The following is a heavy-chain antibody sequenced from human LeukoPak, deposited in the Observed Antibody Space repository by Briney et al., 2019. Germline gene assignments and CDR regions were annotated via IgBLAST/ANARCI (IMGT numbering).Heavy chain of an antibody. J-gene: IGHJ4*02. CDR3: ARSLGVVGATYFYYFDY. CDR2: INPNSGGT. V-gene: IGHV1-2*02. CDR1: GYTFTGYY. Sequence: ASVKVSCKASGYTFTGYYMHWVRQAPGQGLEWMGWINPNSGGTNYAQKFQGRVTMTRDTSISTAYMELSRLRSDDTAVYYCARSLGVVGATYFYYFDYWGQGTLVTVSS. D-gene: IGHD1-26*01.